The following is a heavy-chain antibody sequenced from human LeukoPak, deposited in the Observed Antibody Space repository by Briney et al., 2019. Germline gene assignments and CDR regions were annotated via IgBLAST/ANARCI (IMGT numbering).Heavy chain of an antibody. CDR2: IIPILGIA. Sequence: GSSVKVFCTASGGTFSSYAISWVRQAPGQGLEWMGRIIPILGIANYAQKFQGRVTITADKSTSTAYMELSSLRSEDTAVYYCAREIGNWNDGENWFDRWGQGTLVTVSS. CDR1: GGTFSSYA. V-gene: IGHV1-69*04. D-gene: IGHD1-20*01. CDR3: AREIGNWNDGENWFDR. J-gene: IGHJ5*02.